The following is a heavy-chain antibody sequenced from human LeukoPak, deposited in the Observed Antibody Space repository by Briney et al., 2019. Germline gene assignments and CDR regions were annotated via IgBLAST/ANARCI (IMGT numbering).Heavy chain of an antibody. CDR2: ISYDGSNK. Sequence: GGSLRLSCAASGFTFGSYAMHWVRQAPGKGLEWVAVISYDGSNKYYADSVKGRFTISRDNSKNTLYLQMNSLRAEDTAVYYCARDQREGGYSYGYAPDAFDIWGQGTMVTVSS. J-gene: IGHJ3*02. D-gene: IGHD5-18*01. CDR3: ARDQREGGYSYGYAPDAFDI. CDR1: GFTFGSYA. V-gene: IGHV3-30-3*01.